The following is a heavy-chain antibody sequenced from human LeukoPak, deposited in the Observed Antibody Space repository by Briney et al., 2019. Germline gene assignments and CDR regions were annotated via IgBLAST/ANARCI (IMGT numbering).Heavy chain of an antibody. CDR1: GFTFSNYG. J-gene: IGHJ4*02. D-gene: IGHD6-13*01. Sequence: GGSLRLSCVASGFTFSNYGMSWVRQAPGKGLEWVSVISGSGGKTYNADSVKGRFTISRDNSKNTLYLQMNSLRAEDTALYYCAKDGNGYTFVDKLDYWGQGALVTVSS. CDR3: AKDGNGYTFVDKLDY. CDR2: ISGSGGKT. V-gene: IGHV3-23*01.